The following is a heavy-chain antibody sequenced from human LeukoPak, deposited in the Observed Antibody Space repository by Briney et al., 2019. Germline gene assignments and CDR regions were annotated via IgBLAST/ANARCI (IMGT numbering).Heavy chain of an antibody. CDR3: ARDSGDNKFYYSMDV. CDR1: GFTFSSYA. D-gene: IGHD3-10*01. J-gene: IGHJ6*02. Sequence: GGSLRLSCAASGFTFSSYAMSWVRQAPGKGLEWVSTISGSGISTYFADSVKGRFTISRDSSKNTLYPQMNSLRADDTAVYYCARDSGDNKFYYSMDVWGQGTTVTVSS. CDR2: ISGSGIST. V-gene: IGHV3-23*01.